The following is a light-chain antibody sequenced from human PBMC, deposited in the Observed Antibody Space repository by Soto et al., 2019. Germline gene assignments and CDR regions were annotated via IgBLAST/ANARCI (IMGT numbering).Light chain of an antibody. J-gene: IGLJ2*01. Sequence: QSVLTQPPSASGSPGQSVTISCTGTSSDVAGYNYVSWYQQHPGKAPKLMIYEVIKRPSGVPDRFSGSKSGNTASLTVSGLQAEDEADYYCSSYAGSNNFVVFGGGTQLTVL. CDR1: SSDVAGYNY. V-gene: IGLV2-8*01. CDR2: EVI. CDR3: SSYAGSNNFVV.